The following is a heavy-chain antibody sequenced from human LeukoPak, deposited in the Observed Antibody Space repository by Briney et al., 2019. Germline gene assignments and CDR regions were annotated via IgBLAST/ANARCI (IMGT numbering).Heavy chain of an antibody. CDR1: GYTFTSYG. J-gene: IGHJ4*02. Sequence: ASVKVSCKASGYTFTSYGTSWVRQAPGQGLEWMGWISAYNGNTNYAQKLQGRVTMTTDTSTSTAYMELRSLRSDDTAVYYCARDDSGWLPTDYWGQGTLVTVSS. CDR2: ISAYNGNT. V-gene: IGHV1-18*01. D-gene: IGHD1-26*01. CDR3: ARDDSGWLPTDY.